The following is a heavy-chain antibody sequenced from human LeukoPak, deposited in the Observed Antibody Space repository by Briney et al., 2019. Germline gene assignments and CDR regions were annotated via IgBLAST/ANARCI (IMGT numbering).Heavy chain of an antibody. CDR1: GYSFTSYW. V-gene: IGHV5-10-1*01. Sequence: PGESLSISCKGSGYSFTSYWISWVRQMPGKGLEWMGRIDPSDSYTNYSPSFQGHVTISADKSISTAYLQWSSLKASDTAMYYCARPRDVVVTARYAFDIWGQGTMVTVSS. J-gene: IGHJ3*02. CDR2: IDPSDSYT. D-gene: IGHD2-21*02. CDR3: ARPRDVVVTARYAFDI.